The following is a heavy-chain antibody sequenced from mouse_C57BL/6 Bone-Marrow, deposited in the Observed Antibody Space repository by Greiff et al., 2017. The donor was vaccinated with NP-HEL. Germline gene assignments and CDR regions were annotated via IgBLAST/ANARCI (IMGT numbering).Heavy chain of an antibody. D-gene: IGHD1-1*01. CDR1: GYTFTDYY. CDR3: ARFPYYGSPYFDY. V-gene: IGHV1-26*01. Sequence: VQLKQSGPELVKPGASVKISCKASGYTFTDYYMNWVKQSHGKSLEWIGDINPNNGGTSYNQKFKGKATLTVDKSSSTAYMELRSLTSEDSAVYYCARFPYYGSPYFDYWGQGTTLTVSS. CDR2: INPNNGGT. J-gene: IGHJ2*01.